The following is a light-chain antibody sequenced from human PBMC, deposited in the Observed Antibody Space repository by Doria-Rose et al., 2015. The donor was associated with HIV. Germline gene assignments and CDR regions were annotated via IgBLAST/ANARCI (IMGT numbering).Light chain of an antibody. J-gene: IGLJ1*01. CDR3: SSYATSGTLIV. V-gene: IGLV2-14*01. Sequence: QPVLTQSASVSGSPGQSLTISCTGTSSDIGGHNYVSWHQHHPGKAPKLIIYEVSNRPSGVSHRFSGSKSGNTASLTISGLQAEDEADYYCSSYATSGTLIVFGTGTKVTVL. CDR2: EVS. CDR1: SSDIGGHNY.